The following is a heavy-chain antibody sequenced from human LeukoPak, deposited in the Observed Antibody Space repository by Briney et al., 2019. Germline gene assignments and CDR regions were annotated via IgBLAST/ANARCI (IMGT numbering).Heavy chain of an antibody. J-gene: IGHJ4*02. CDR3: ATTYGYYFDY. CDR1: GFTFSSYA. D-gene: IGHD4-17*01. V-gene: IGHV3-23*01. Sequence: GGSLRLSCAASGFTFSSYAMSWVRQAPGKGLEWVSAISGSGGSTYYADPVKGRFTISRDNSKNTLYLQMNSLRAEDTAVYYCATTYGYYFDYWGQGTLVTVSS. CDR2: ISGSGGST.